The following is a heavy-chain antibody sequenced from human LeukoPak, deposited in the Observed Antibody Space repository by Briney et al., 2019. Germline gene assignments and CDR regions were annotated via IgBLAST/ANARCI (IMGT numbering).Heavy chain of an antibody. V-gene: IGHV3-74*01. Sequence: GGSLRLSCEASGFTFSNHWMHWVRQAPGKGLVWVSVISKDGSTSIYADSVRGRLTISRDNAKNTLYLQMNSLRVEDTSVYYCARVYYMGIVDQWGQGTRVTVSS. CDR2: ISKDGSTS. J-gene: IGHJ5*02. CDR1: GFTFSNHW. D-gene: IGHD3-22*01. CDR3: ARVYYMGIVDQ.